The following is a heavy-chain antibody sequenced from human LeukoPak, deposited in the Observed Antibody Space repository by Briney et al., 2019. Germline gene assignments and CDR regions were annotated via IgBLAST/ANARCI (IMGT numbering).Heavy chain of an antibody. Sequence: PGGTLRIPCATSGFTFSDYWMTWVCQAPGKGLEWVANIKQDGSEKDYVGSVKGRFTISRDNAKNSLYLQMDSLRVEDTAVYFCARKGGYSSGYYYWGQGTLVTVSS. CDR3: ARKGGYSSGYYY. V-gene: IGHV3-7*01. CDR1: GFTFSDYW. J-gene: IGHJ4*02. CDR2: IKQDGSEK. D-gene: IGHD3-22*01.